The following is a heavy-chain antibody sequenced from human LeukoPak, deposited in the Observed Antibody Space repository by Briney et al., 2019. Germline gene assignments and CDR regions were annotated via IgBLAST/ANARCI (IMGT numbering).Heavy chain of an antibody. D-gene: IGHD3-10*01. CDR1: GFTFSSYA. CDR3: AREKGRGVISPYYDC. J-gene: IGHJ4*02. V-gene: IGHV3-23*01. CDR2: ISGGGTSS. Sequence: GGSLRLSCAASGFTFSSYAMSWVRQTPGKAPQWVAVISGGGTSSYYADSMKGRFTISRDNSKNTLSLQMSSLRVEDTAVYFCAREKGRGVISPYYDCWGQGTLVTVSS.